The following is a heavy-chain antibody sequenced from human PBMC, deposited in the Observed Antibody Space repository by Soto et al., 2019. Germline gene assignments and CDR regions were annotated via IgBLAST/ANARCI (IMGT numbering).Heavy chain of an antibody. Sequence: GGSLRLSCAASGFTFGSYWMSWVRQAPGKGLEWVANIKQDGSEKYYVDSVKGRFTISRDNAKNSLYLQMNSLRAEDTAVYYCARDRVDYWGQGTLVTVSS. V-gene: IGHV3-7*01. CDR3: ARDRVDY. J-gene: IGHJ4*02. CDR2: IKQDGSEK. CDR1: GFTFGSYW.